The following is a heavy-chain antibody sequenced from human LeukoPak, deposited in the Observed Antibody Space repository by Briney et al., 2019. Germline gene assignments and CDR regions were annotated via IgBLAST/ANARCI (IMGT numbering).Heavy chain of an antibody. CDR1: GFTFSNYG. D-gene: IGHD3-10*01. CDR2: VAHDGSVA. V-gene: IGHV3-30*03. Sequence: LPGGSLRLSCAASGFTFSNYGMHWVRQDPGKGLEWVAVVAHDGSVAYYADWVKGRLTISRDNSKNTLYLQMNSLRAEDTAVYHCARDPYGSGTYGAFDIWGQGTMVTVSS. J-gene: IGHJ3*02. CDR3: ARDPYGSGTYGAFDI.